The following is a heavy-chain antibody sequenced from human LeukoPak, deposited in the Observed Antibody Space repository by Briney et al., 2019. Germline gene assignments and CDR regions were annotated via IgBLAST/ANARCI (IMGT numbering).Heavy chain of an antibody. V-gene: IGHV3-53*01. CDR2: IYSGGST. CDR1: GFTVSSNY. J-gene: IGHJ4*02. D-gene: IGHD1-26*01. CDR3: ASEPHGSYPPNDY. Sequence: GSLRLPCAASGFTVSSNYMNWVRQAPGKGLEWVSVIYSGGSTYYADSVKGRFTISRDNSKNTLYLQMNSLRAEDTAVYYCASEPHGSYPPNDYWGQGTLVTVSS.